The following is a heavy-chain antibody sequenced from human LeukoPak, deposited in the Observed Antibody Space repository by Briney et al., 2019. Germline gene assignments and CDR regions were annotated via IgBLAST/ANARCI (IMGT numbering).Heavy chain of an antibody. D-gene: IGHD4-17*01. J-gene: IGHJ6*03. Sequence: VASVKVSCKASGYTFTGYYMHWVRQAPGQGLEWMGWINPNSGGTNYAQKFQGRVTMTRDTSISTAYVELSRLRSDDTAVYYCARIYGDSYYYYYYYMDVWGKGTTVTVSS. CDR3: ARIYGDSYYYYYYYMDV. CDR2: INPNSGGT. V-gene: IGHV1-2*02. CDR1: GYTFTGYY.